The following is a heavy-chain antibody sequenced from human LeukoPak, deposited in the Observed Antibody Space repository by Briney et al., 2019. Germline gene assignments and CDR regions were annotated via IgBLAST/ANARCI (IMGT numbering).Heavy chain of an antibody. Sequence: GGSLRLCCAASGFTFSSYGMHWLRQAPGKGLEWVAVISNDGSNKYYADSVKGRFPISRDNSKNTLYLQMNSLRAEDTAVYYCAKAVDSSGYLFFDYWGQGTLVTVSS. V-gene: IGHV3-30*18. J-gene: IGHJ4*02. CDR2: ISNDGSNK. CDR1: GFTFSSYG. CDR3: AKAVDSSGYLFFDY. D-gene: IGHD3-22*01.